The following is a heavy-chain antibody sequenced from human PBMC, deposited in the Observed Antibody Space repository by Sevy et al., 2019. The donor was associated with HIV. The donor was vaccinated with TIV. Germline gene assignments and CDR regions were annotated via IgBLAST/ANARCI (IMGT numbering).Heavy chain of an antibody. Sequence: GGSLRLSCAASGFTFSKYWMGWVRQAPGKGLEWVANIKQDAGQKYYVDSVKGPFTISRDKAKNALYLQMNSLRAEDTAVYFWARDDGNYYFHYWGQGTLVTVSS. CDR1: GFTFSKYW. D-gene: IGHD1-7*01. V-gene: IGHV3-7*01. CDR2: IKQDAGQK. CDR3: ARDDGNYYFHY. J-gene: IGHJ4*02.